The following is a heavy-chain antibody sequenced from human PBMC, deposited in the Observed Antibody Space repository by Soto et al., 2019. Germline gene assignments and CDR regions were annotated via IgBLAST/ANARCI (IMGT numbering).Heavy chain of an antibody. CDR2: INHSGST. CDR1: GGSFSGYY. D-gene: IGHD6-13*01. J-gene: IGHJ6*02. V-gene: IGHV4-34*01. CDR3: ARVGIYYYYGMDV. Sequence: QVQLQQWGAGLLKPSDTLSLTCAVYGGSFSGYYWSWIRQPPGKGLEWMGEINHSGSTNYNPSLKSRVTISVDTSENQFPLKLSSVTAADTAGYYCARVGIYYYYGMDVWGQGTTVTVSS.